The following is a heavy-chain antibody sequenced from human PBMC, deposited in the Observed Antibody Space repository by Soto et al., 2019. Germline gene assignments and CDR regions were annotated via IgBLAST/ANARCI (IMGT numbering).Heavy chain of an antibody. CDR2: VSGSGGDT. Sequence: GGSLRLSCVASGYTFSTYAIIWVRQAPGKGLESISSVSGSGGDTYYADSVKGRFTISRDNSKNTVYLQMNSLRAEDTAVYYCAKESSAAVNYWYGMDVWGQGTSVTGSS. CDR1: GYTFSTYA. V-gene: IGHV3-23*01. D-gene: IGHD6-13*01. J-gene: IGHJ6*02. CDR3: AKESSAAVNYWYGMDV.